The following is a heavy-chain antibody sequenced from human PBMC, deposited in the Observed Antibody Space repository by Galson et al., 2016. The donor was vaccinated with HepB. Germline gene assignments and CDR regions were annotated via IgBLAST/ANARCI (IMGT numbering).Heavy chain of an antibody. CDR2: ISSSGSYT. CDR3: ASSYGSGSYWSY. V-gene: IGHV3-21*01. Sequence: SLRLSCAASGFTLSQYWMHWVRQAPGKGLEWVSSISSSGSYTHYADSLEGRFTISRDNAKNSVFLQMNSLRVEDTAVYYCASSYGSGSYWSYWGQGTLITVSS. D-gene: IGHD3-10*01. J-gene: IGHJ4*02. CDR1: GFTLSQYW.